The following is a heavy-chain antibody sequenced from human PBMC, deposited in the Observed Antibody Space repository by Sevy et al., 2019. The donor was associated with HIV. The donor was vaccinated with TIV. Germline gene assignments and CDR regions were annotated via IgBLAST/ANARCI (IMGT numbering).Heavy chain of an antibody. J-gene: IGHJ4*02. CDR2: IWSDGAYH. CDR3: ARGGYYYDNAAYYALDS. D-gene: IGHD3-22*01. V-gene: IGHV3-33*01. Sequence: GGSLRLSCAATGFTFSNYAMHWVRQAPGKGMEWVAIIWSDGAYHYHGDSVKGRFTISRDNSKNKLYLQMNNVRVEDTAVYYCARGGYYYDNAAYYALDSWGQGTLVTVSS. CDR1: GFTFSNYA.